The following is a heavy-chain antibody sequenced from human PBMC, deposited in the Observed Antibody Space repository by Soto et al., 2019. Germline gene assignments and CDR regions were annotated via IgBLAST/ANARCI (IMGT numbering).Heavy chain of an antibody. D-gene: IGHD2-8*01. CDR1: GGSISGHY. CDR3: ARTAAGYAPFEH. CDR2: VFSTGST. Sequence: PSETLSLTCTVSGGSISGHYWNWIRQPPGKGLEWVGRVFSTGSTDYNPSLKNRVTISAGTSKTLVSLRLSSVTAADTAVYYCARTAAGYAPFEHWGQGTLVTVSS. J-gene: IGHJ4*02. V-gene: IGHV4-59*08.